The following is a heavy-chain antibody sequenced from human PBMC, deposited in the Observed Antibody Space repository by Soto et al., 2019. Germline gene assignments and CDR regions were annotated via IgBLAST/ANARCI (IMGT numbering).Heavy chain of an antibody. J-gene: IGHJ4*02. CDR2: IIPIFGTA. D-gene: IGHD5-18*01. Sequence: ASVKVSCKASGGTFSSYAISWVRQAPGQGLEWMGGIIPIFGTANYAQKFQGRVTITADESTSTAYMELSSLRSEDTAVYYCARDRGYSYGPQGYFDYWGQGTLVTVSS. CDR1: GGTFSSYA. V-gene: IGHV1-69*13. CDR3: ARDRGYSYGPQGYFDY.